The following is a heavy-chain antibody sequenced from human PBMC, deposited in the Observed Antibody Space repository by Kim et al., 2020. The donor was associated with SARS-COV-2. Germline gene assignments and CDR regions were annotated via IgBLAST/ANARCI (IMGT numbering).Heavy chain of an antibody. Sequence: SETLSLTCTVSGGSISSGGYYWSWIRQHPGKGLEWIGYIYYSGSTYYNPSLKSRVTISVDTSKNQFSLKLSSVTAADTAVYYCARSGDILTGSVVDYWCQGTLVTVSS. V-gene: IGHV4-31*03. D-gene: IGHD3-9*01. J-gene: IGHJ4*02. CDR1: GGSISSGGYY. CDR3: ARSGDILTGSVVDY. CDR2: IYYSGST.